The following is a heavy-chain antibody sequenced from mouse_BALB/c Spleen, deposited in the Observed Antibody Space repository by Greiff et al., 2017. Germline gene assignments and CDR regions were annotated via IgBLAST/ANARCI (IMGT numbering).Heavy chain of an antibody. CDR2: IDPENGNT. V-gene: IGHV14-1*02. J-gene: IGHJ4*01. CDR1: GFNIKDYY. CDR3: ASYYAMDY. Sequence: DVKLVESGAELVRPGALVKLSCKASGFNIKDYYMHWVKQRPEQGLEWIGWIDPENGNTIYDPKFQGKASITADTSSNTAYLQLSSLTSEDTAVYYCASYYAMDYWGQGTSVTVSS.